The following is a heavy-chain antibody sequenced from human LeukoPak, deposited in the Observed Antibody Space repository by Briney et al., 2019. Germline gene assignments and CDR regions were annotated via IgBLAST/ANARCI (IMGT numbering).Heavy chain of an antibody. D-gene: IGHD1-26*01. Sequence: PGGSLRLSCAVSGFTFSGPAMHWVRQASGKGLEWVGRIRSKANSYATAYAASVKGRFTISRDDSKNTAYLQMNSLKTEDTAVYYGTRLSDGSGTDKKHDYWGQGTLVTVSS. CDR1: GFTFSGPA. CDR3: TRLSDGSGTDKKHDY. V-gene: IGHV3-73*01. CDR2: IRSKANSYAT. J-gene: IGHJ4*02.